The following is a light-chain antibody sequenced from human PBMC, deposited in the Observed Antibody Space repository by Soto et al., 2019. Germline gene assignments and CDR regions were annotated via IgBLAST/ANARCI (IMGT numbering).Light chain of an antibody. CDR1: SSDAGGYNY. CDR3: SSYTISSTPV. V-gene: IGLV2-14*01. J-gene: IGLJ3*02. Sequence: QSALTQPASVSGSPGQSITISCTGTSSDAGGYNYVSWYQQHPGKAPKLMIYDVSNRPSGVSNRFSGSKSGNTASLTISGLQAEDEADYYCSSYTISSTPVFGGGTKLTVL. CDR2: DVS.